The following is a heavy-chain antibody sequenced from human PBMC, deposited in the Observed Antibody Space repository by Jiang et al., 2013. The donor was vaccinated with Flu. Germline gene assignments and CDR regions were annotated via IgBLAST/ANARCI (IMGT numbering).Heavy chain of an antibody. CDR3: ARDSEIYGPDAFRI. V-gene: IGHV4-61*01. CDR2: IYYDGST. J-gene: IGHJ3*02. D-gene: IGHD4-17*01. Sequence: LLKPSETLSLTCTVSGGSVTSGTYYWSWIRQPPGKGLEWIAYIYYDGSTNYIPSLKGRVTISLDTSKDQFSLTLSSVTAADTAVYYCARDSEIYGPDAFRIWGRGTMVTVSS. CDR1: GGSVTSGTYY.